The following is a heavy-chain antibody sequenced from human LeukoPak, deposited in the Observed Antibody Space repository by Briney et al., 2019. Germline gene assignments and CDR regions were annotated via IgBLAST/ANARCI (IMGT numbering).Heavy chain of an antibody. J-gene: IGHJ3*02. CDR3: ARASYSGYDDDAFDI. CDR1: GFTFSTYW. CDR2: IKQDGSEK. V-gene: IGHV3-7*02. D-gene: IGHD5-12*01. Sequence: PGGSLRLSCAASGFTFSTYWMSWVRQAPGKGLEWVANIKQDGSEKYYVDSVRGRFTISRDNAKNSLYLQMNSLRAEDTAVYYCARASYSGYDDDAFDIWGQGTMVTVSS.